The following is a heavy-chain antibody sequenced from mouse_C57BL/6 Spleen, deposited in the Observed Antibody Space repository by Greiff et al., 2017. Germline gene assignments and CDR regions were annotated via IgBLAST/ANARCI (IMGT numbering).Heavy chain of an antibody. J-gene: IGHJ4*01. CDR3: ARRVITTVVNYAMDY. CDR1: GFTFSDYG. V-gene: IGHV5-17*01. Sequence: EVKLVESGGGLVKPGGSLKLSCAASGFTFSDYGMHWVRQAPEQGLEWVAYISRGSSTIYYADTVKGRFTISRDNAKNTLFLQMTSLRSEDTAMYYCARRVITTVVNYAMDYWGQGTSVTVSS. CDR2: ISRGSSTI. D-gene: IGHD1-1*01.